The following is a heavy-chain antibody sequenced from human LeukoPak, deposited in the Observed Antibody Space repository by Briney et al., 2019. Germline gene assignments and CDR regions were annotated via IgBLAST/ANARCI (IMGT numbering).Heavy chain of an antibody. CDR2: IYFSGST. CDR1: GGSISSYY. D-gene: IGHD5-12*01. V-gene: IGHV4-4*07. J-gene: IGHJ5*02. Sequence: SETLSLTCTVSGGSISSYYWSWIRQPAGKGLEWIGRIYFSGSTNYSPSLKSRVTMSVDTSKNQFSLNLSSVTAADTAVYYCARHMVATIVWFDPWGQGTLVTVSS. CDR3: ARHMVATIVWFDP.